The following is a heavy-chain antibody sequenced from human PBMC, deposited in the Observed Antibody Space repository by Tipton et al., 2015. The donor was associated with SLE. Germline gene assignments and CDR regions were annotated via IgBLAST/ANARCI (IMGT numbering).Heavy chain of an antibody. D-gene: IGHD2-15*01. CDR1: GFTFSSYS. CDR2: ISSSSSTI. CDR3: ARKGVDYFDY. Sequence: SLRLSCAASGFTFSSYSMNWVRQAPGKGLEWVSYISSSSSTIYYADSVKGRFTISRDNAKNSLYLQMNSLRAEDTAVYYCARKGVDYFDYWGQGTLVTVSS. V-gene: IGHV3-48*01. J-gene: IGHJ4*02.